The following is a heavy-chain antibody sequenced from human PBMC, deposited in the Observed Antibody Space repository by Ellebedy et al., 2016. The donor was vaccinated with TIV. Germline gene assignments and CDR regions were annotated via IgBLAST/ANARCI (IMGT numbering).Heavy chain of an antibody. CDR3: ARDSTTRKLTIFGVVIPRYFDL. CDR2: ISAYNGNT. CDR1: GYTCTSYG. D-gene: IGHD3-3*01. J-gene: IGHJ2*01. Sequence: ASVKVSCKASGYTCTSYGISWVRQAPGQGLEWMGWISAYNGNTNYAQKLQGRVTMTTDTSTSKAYMELRSLRSDDTAVYYCARDSTTRKLTIFGVVIPRYFDLWGRGTLVTVSS. V-gene: IGHV1-18*01.